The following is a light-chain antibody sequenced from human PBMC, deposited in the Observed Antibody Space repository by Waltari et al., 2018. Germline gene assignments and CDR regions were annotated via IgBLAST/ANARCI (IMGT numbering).Light chain of an antibody. CDR2: GAS. CDR3: QQYGSSPPIT. CDR1: QSVSSRY. V-gene: IGKV3-20*01. J-gene: IGKJ5*01. Sequence: EIVLTQSPGTLSLSPGERATLSCRASQSVSSRYLAWYQQKPGQAPRLLIQGASSRATGIPDRFSGSGSGTDFTLTISRLEPEDLAVYYCQQYGSSPPITFGQGTRLEIK.